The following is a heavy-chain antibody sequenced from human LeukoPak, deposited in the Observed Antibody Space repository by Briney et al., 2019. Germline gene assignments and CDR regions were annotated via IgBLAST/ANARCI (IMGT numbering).Heavy chain of an antibody. Sequence: GGSLRLSCAASGFTFSNYDMHWVRQAPGKGLEWVAFIRYDESNKYHAGSVKGRFTISRDNSKNTLYLQMNSLRAEDTAVYYCAKAADYAFDIWGQGTMVTVSS. V-gene: IGHV3-30*02. CDR1: GFTFSNYD. J-gene: IGHJ3*02. CDR2: IRYDESNK. D-gene: IGHD5-12*01. CDR3: AKAADYAFDI.